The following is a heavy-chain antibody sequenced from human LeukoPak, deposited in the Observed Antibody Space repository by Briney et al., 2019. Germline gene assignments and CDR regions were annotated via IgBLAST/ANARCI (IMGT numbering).Heavy chain of an antibody. CDR3: ARYKDDSSGYSY. Sequence: ASVKVSCKASGGTFSSYAISWVRQAPGQGLEWMGGIIPIFGTANYAQKFQGRVTITADESTSTAYMELSSLRSEDTAVYYCARYKDDSSGYSYWGQGTLVTVSS. CDR2: IIPIFGTA. J-gene: IGHJ4*02. D-gene: IGHD3-22*01. V-gene: IGHV1-69*13. CDR1: GGTFSSYA.